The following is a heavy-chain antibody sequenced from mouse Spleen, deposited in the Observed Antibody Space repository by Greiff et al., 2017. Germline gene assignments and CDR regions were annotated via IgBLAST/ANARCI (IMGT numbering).Heavy chain of an antibody. CDR3: ARMGYGSSLDY. J-gene: IGHJ2*01. CDR2: IYPRSGNT. CDR1: GYTFTSYG. V-gene: IGHV1-81*01. D-gene: IGHD1-1*01. Sequence: QVQLQQSGAELARPGASVKLSCKASGYTFTSYGISWVKQRTGQGLEWIGEIYPRSGNTYYNEKFKGKATLTADKSSSTAYMELRSLTSEDSAAYFCARMGYGSSLDYWGQGTTLTVSS.